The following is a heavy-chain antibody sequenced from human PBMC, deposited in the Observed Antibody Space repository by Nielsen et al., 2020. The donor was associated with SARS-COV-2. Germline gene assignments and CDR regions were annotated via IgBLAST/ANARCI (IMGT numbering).Heavy chain of an antibody. CDR3: WVGAA. D-gene: IGHD2-15*01. Sequence: GESLKISCAASGFTFSTYWMSWVRQAPGKGLERVAHIKQDGSEEYYVDSVKGRFTISRDNTKNSLYLQMNSLRAEDTAVYYCWVGAAWGQGTMLTVSS. CDR1: GFTFSTYW. V-gene: IGHV3-7*01. CDR2: IKQDGSEE. J-gene: IGHJ3*01.